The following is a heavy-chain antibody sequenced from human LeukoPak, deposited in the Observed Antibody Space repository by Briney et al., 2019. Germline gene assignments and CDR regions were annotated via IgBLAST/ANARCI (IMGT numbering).Heavy chain of an antibody. V-gene: IGHV4-59*01. CDR2: IYYSGST. Sequence: SETLSLTCTVSGGSISSYYWSWIRQPPGKGLEWIGYIYYSGSTNYNPSLKSRVTISVDTSKNQFSLKLSSVTAADTAVYYCARGRQVAVRRYYVDYWGQGTLVTVSS. D-gene: IGHD6-19*01. J-gene: IGHJ4*02. CDR1: GGSISSYY. CDR3: ARGRQVAVRRYYVDY.